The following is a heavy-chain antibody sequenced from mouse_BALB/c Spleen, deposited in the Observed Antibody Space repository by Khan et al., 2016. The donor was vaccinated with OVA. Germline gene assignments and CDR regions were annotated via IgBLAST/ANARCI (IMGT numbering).Heavy chain of an antibody. J-gene: IGHJ3*01. CDR2: IWGDGST. CDR3: AFYYDGKAWFAY. Sequence: QVRLQQSGPGLVAPSQSLSITCTVSGFSLTSYGVGWVRQPPGKGLEWLGVIWGDGSTNYHSALISRLNIHKENSKSQVFLKLNSRQTDDTATYYCAFYYDGKAWFAYWGQGTLVTVSA. V-gene: IGHV2-3*01. D-gene: IGHD1-1*01. CDR1: GFSLTSYG.